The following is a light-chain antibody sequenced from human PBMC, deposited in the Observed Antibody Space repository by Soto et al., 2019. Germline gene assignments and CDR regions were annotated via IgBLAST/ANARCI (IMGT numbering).Light chain of an antibody. CDR3: QQYNEWPLT. Sequence: EIVMTQSPATLSVSPGERATLSCRASQSVSNNVAWYQQKPGQAPRLLTYHAATRATGIPARFSGSGSVTEVTLTISRPQSEDFAVYYCQQYNEWPLTFGGGTKVEIK. V-gene: IGKV3-15*01. CDR1: QSVSNN. CDR2: HAA. J-gene: IGKJ4*01.